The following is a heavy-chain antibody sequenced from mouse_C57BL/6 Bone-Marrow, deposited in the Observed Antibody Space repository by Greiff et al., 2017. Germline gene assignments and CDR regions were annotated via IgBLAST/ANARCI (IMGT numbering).Heavy chain of an antibody. CDR2: ISNLAYSI. CDR3: ARPSTYYYAMEY. J-gene: IGHJ4*01. CDR1: GFTFSDYG. Sequence: EVKLMESGGGLVQPGGSLKLSCAASGFTFSDYGMAWVRQAPRKGPEWVAFISNLAYSIYYADTVTGRFTISRENAKNTLYLELSSLRSEDTAMYYGARPSTYYYAMEYWGQGTSAIVSA. V-gene: IGHV5-15*01.